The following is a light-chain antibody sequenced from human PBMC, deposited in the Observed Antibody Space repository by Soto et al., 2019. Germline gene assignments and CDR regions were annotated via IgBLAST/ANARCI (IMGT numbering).Light chain of an antibody. V-gene: IGLV2-23*01. CDR2: EDS. Sequence: QSALTQPASVSGSPGQSITISCTGTSSDAGSYNFVSWYQQHPGKAPKVMIYEDSKRPSGVSNRFSGSESGNTASLTISGLQAEDEADYYCCSYASSSTYWVFGGGTKLTVL. CDR1: SSDAGSYNF. CDR3: CSYASSSTYWV. J-gene: IGLJ3*02.